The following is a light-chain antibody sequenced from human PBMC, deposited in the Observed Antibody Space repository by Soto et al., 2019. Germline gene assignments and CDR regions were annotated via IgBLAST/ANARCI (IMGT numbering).Light chain of an antibody. Sequence: QSVLTQPRSVSGSPVQSVTISCTGTSRDVGGYNSVSWYQQHPGKAPKLMIYDVSQRPSGVPDRFSGSKSGNTASLTISGLQPEDEADYFCCSYAGTYSYVFGTGTKVTVL. CDR1: SRDVGGYNS. V-gene: IGLV2-11*01. CDR2: DVS. CDR3: CSYAGTYSYV. J-gene: IGLJ1*01.